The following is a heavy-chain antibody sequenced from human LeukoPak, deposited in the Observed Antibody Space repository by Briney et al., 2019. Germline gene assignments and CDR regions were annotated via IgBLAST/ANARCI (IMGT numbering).Heavy chain of an antibody. V-gene: IGHV3-33*01. J-gene: IGHJ4*02. Sequence: PGGSLRLSCAASGFTFSSYGMHWVRQAPGKGLEWVAVIWYDGSNKYYADSVKGRFTISRDNSKNTLYLQMNSLRAEDTAVYYCAGLRRYSQSYYFDYWGQGTLVTVSS. CDR1: GFTFSSYG. CDR2: IWYDGSNK. D-gene: IGHD5-18*01. CDR3: AGLRRYSQSYYFDY.